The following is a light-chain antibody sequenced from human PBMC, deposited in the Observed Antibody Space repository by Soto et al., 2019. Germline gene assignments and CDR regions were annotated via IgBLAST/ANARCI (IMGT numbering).Light chain of an antibody. CDR2: TAS. V-gene: IGKV1-5*03. J-gene: IGKJ1*01. CDR3: QQYNSYPWT. Sequence: DIQMTQSPSTLSASVGDRVTITCRASQSISSWLAWYQQKPGTAPKLLIYTASTLESGVPSRFSGSGSGTEFTLTISSLQPDDFATYYCQQYNSYPWTFGQWTKVEIK. CDR1: QSISSW.